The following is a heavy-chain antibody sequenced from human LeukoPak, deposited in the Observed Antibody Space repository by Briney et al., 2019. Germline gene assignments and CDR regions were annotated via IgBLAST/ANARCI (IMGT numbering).Heavy chain of an antibody. V-gene: IGHV3-23*01. J-gene: IGHJ4*02. CDR1: GFTFSSYA. D-gene: IGHD3-22*01. Sequence: PGGSLRLSCAASGFTFSSYAMSWVRQAPGKGLEWVSAISASGETTYVDSVKGRFTLSRDNSKNTMFVQMNNLRAEDTAIYYCVYYDSSGYYYGRLRYWGQGALVTVSS. CDR2: ISASGETT. CDR3: VYYDSSGYYYGRLRY.